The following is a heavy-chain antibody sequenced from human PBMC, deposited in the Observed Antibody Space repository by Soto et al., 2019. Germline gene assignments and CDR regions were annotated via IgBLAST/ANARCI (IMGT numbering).Heavy chain of an antibody. CDR3: ARDRFLDYYDSSGRDAFDI. CDR1: GYTFTSYG. Sequence: ASVKVSCKASGYTFTSYGISWVRQAPGQGLEWMGWISAYNGNTNYAQKLQGRVTMTTDTSTSTAYMELRSLRSDDTAVYYCARDRFLDYYDSSGRDAFDIWGQGTMVTVSS. V-gene: IGHV1-18*01. CDR2: ISAYNGNT. J-gene: IGHJ3*02. D-gene: IGHD3-22*01.